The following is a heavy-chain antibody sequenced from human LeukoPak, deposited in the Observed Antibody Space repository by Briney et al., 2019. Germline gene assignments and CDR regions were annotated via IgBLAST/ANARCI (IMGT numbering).Heavy chain of an antibody. CDR2: ISGSGGST. CDR3: ANKDCRSTSCYYNWFDP. CDR1: GFTFSSYA. V-gene: IGHV3-23*01. J-gene: IGHJ5*02. D-gene: IGHD2-2*01. Sequence: GGSLRLSCAASGFTFSSYAMSWVLQAPGKGLEWVSAISGSGGSTYYADSVKGRFTISRDNSKNTLYLQMNSLRAEDTAVYYCANKDCRSTSCYYNWFDPWGQGTLVTVSS.